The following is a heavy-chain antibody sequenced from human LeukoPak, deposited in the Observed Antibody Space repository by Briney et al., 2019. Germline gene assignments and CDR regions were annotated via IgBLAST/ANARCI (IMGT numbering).Heavy chain of an antibody. D-gene: IGHD3-22*01. Sequence: SETLSLTCTVSGGSISSSSYYWGWIRQPPGKGLEWIGSIYYSGSTYYNPPLKSRVTISVDTSKNQFSLKLSSVTAADTAVYYCARRTSSGYLYYFDYWGQGTLVTVSS. J-gene: IGHJ4*02. CDR1: GGSISSSSYY. CDR2: IYYSGST. V-gene: IGHV4-39*07. CDR3: ARRTSSGYLYYFDY.